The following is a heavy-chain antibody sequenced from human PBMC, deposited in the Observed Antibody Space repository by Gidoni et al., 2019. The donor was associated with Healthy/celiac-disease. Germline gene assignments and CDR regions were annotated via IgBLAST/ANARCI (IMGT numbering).Heavy chain of an antibody. Sequence: EVQLVESGGGLVKPGGSLRLSCAASDFTFISYSMNWVRQAPGKGLEWVSSISSSSSYIYYADSVKGRFTISRDNAKNSLYLQMNSLRAEDTAVYYCARDCVDSSGPGGFDYWGQGTLVTVSS. CDR3: ARDCVDSSGPGGFDY. CDR2: ISSSSSYI. J-gene: IGHJ4*02. CDR1: DFTFISYS. D-gene: IGHD2-15*01. V-gene: IGHV3-21*01.